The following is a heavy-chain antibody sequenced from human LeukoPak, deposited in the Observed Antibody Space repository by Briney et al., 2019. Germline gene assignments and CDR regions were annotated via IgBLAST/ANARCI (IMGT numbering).Heavy chain of an antibody. CDR1: GGSISSYY. D-gene: IGHD6-19*01. J-gene: IGHJ4*02. CDR3: ARHYSSGWYGYFDY. V-gene: IGHV4-59*08. Sequence: SETLSLTCTVSGGSISSYYWSWIRQPPGKGLEWIGYIYYSGNTNYNPSLKSRVTISVDTSKNHFSLKLSSVTAADTAVYYCARHYSSGWYGYFDYWGQGTLVTVSS. CDR2: IYYSGNT.